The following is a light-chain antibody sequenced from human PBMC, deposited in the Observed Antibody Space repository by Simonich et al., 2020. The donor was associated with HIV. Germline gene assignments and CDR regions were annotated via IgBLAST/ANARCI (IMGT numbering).Light chain of an antibody. Sequence: DIVMTQFPDSLAVSLGERATINCKSSQSVLSRSTNKNYLAWYQQKPGQPPKLLIYWASTREFGVPDRFSGSGSGTDFTLTISSLQAEDVAVYYCQQYYSTPLTFGGGTKVEIK. CDR3: QQYYSTPLT. V-gene: IGKV4-1*01. CDR1: QSVLSRSTNKNY. J-gene: IGKJ4*01. CDR2: WAS.